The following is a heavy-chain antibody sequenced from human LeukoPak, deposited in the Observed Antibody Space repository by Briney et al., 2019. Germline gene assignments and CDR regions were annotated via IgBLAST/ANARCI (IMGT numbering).Heavy chain of an antibody. CDR2: IYYSGGT. Sequence: SETLSLTCTVSGRSISTYYWSWIPQPPGKGLEWIGYIYYSGGTNYNPSLKSPVTISVDTSKNQFSLKLSSVTAADTAVYYCARADMNLYFFEYWGQGALVTVSS. J-gene: IGHJ4*02. CDR1: GRSISTYY. CDR3: ARADMNLYFFEY. D-gene: IGHD1-14*01. V-gene: IGHV4-59*01.